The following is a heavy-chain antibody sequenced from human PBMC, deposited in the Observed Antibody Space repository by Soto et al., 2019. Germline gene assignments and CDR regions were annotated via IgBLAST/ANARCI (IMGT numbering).Heavy chain of an antibody. CDR2: IYYSGST. D-gene: IGHD2-21*01. J-gene: IGHJ4*02. V-gene: IGHV4-61*01. CDR1: GGSVSSGSYY. Sequence: QVQLQESGPGLVKPSETLSLTCTVSGGSVSSGSYYWSWIRQPPGKGLEWIGYIYYSGSTNYNPSLKSRVTISVDTSKNQFSLKLSSVTAADTAVYYCARVFRDGYKSHPFDYWGQGTLVTVSS. CDR3: ARVFRDGYKSHPFDY.